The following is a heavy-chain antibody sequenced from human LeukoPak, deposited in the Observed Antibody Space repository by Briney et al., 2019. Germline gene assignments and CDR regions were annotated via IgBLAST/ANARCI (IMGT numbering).Heavy chain of an antibody. CDR2: INSDGSST. CDR3: VRGGGFSYGEIEF. CDR1: GFTFSSYW. J-gene: IGHJ4*02. Sequence: GGSLRLSCAASGFTFSSYWMHWVRQAPGKGLVWVSRINSDGSSTSYADSVKGRFTISRDNAKNTLYLQMNSLRADDTAIYYCVRGGGFSYGEIEFGGQGTLVTVSS. D-gene: IGHD4/OR15-4a*01. V-gene: IGHV3-74*01.